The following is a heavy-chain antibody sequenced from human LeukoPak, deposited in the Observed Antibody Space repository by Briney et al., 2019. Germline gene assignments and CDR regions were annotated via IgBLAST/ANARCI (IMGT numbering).Heavy chain of an antibody. J-gene: IGHJ4*02. CDR3: ARVGYSSSWFFFNF. CDR1: GISFSSYG. V-gene: IGHV3-23*01. Sequence: GGSLRLSCAASGISFSSYGMSWVRQAPGKGLEWVSTLSSTGTTFYAGSVEGRSTISRANSENTLYLQMDSLRAADTALYYCARVGYSSSWFFFNFWGQGTLVTVSS. D-gene: IGHD6-13*01. CDR2: LSSTGTT.